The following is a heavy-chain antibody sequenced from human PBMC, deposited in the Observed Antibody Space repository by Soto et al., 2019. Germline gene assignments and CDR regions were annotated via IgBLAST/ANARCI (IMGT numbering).Heavy chain of an antibody. CDR1: GFSFSSTDVG. CDR2: IYWNDDK. D-gene: IGHD3-10*01. J-gene: IGHJ3*01. CDR3: AHTSHFFGSGAAFDF. V-gene: IGHV2-5*01. Sequence: QITLMESGPALVRPTQTLTLTCAFSGFSFSSTDVGVGWIRQPPGKTLEWLALIYWNDDKRYSPSLQSRLTVTKDASKDQVVLTMANMDPVDTATYFCAHTSHFFGSGAAFDFWGHGTVVTVSS.